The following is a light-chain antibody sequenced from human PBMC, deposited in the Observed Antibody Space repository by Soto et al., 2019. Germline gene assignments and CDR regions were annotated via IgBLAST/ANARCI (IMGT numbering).Light chain of an antibody. CDR3: QQYKSYSSWT. V-gene: IGKV1-5*03. J-gene: IGKJ1*01. CDR2: KAS. CDR1: QTISSW. Sequence: DIQMTQSPSTLAASLRDRVTITCRASQTISSWLAWFQQRPGRAPKLLIYKASYLQSWVPSTFSGSGSGTEFTPTISSLQPDDFATYYCQQYKSYSSWTFGQGTKVDI.